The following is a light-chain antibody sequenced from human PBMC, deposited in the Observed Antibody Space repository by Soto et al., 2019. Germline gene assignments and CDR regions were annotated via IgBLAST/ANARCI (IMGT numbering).Light chain of an antibody. J-gene: IGKJ4*01. CDR1: QSVSYN. CDR2: GAF. Sequence: EIVMTQSPATLSVSPGERATLSCRASQSVSYNLAWYQQKPGQGPRLLIYGAFTRATGIPARFSGSGSGTEFTLTISSLQSEDVAVYYWQQYKNWPPLTFGGGTKVEIK. V-gene: IGKV3-15*01. CDR3: QQYKNWPPLT.